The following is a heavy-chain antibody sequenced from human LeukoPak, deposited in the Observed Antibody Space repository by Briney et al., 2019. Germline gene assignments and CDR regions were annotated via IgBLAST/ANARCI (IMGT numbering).Heavy chain of an antibody. CDR3: ARTSGRGSVDPGTSGYVDS. D-gene: IGHD3-22*01. V-gene: IGHV4-39*01. CDR2: VYYSGNT. J-gene: IGHJ4*02. CDR1: GGSISSSGYY. Sequence: PSETLSLTCTVSGGSISSSGYYWDWIRQPPGKGLEWIGSVYYSGNTYYKSSLESRVTISVDTSNNRFSLKLNSVTAADTGTYYCARTSGRGSVDPGTSGYVDSWGQGSLATVSS.